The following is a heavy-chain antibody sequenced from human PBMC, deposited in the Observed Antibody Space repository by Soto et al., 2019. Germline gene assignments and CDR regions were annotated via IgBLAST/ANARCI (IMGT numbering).Heavy chain of an antibody. Sequence: GGSLRLSCAASGFTFSKYNMNWVRQAPGKGLEWVSYISSSSSTIYYADSVMGRFTISRDNAKKALYLQMDSLRAEDTAVYYCARGGYYGDYVADWGQGTLVTVSS. CDR3: ARGGYYGDYVAD. V-gene: IGHV3-48*01. CDR1: GFTFSKYN. D-gene: IGHD3-22*01. CDR2: ISSSSSTI. J-gene: IGHJ4*02.